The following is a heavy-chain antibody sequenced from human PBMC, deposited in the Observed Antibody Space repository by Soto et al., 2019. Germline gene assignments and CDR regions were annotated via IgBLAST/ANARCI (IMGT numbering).Heavy chain of an antibody. J-gene: IGHJ4*02. D-gene: IGHD5-12*01. CDR2: IIPILGIA. CDR1: GGTFSSYT. Sequence: SVKVSCKASGGTFSSYTISWVRQAPGQGLEWMGRIIPILGIANYAQKFQGRVTITADKSTSTAYMELSSLRSEDTAVYYCATTAATIVAATYFDYWGQGTLVTVSS. CDR3: ATTAATIVAATYFDY. V-gene: IGHV1-69*02.